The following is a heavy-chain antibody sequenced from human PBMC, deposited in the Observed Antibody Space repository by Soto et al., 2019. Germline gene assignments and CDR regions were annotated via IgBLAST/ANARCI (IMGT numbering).Heavy chain of an antibody. CDR1: AFTFSSYA. CDR3: ARRGGDIVVVDV. J-gene: IGHJ6*04. D-gene: IGHD2-15*01. Sequence: GGSLRLSCAASAFTFSSYAMHWVRQAPGKGLEYVSAISSNGGSTYYANSVKGRFTISRDNSKNTLYLQMGSLRAEDMAVYYCARRGGDIVVVDVWGKGTTVTVSS. CDR2: ISSNGGST. V-gene: IGHV3-64*01.